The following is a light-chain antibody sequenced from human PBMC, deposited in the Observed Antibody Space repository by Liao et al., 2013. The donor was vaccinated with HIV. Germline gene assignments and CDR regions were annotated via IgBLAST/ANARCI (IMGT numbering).Light chain of an antibody. CDR3: QVWDSSYVV. Sequence: SYVLTQPPSVSVAPGKTARITCGGNNIGSKNVHWYQQRPGQAPVLVIYYDSNRPSGIPERFSGSNSGNTATLTITRVEAGDEADYYCQVWDSSYVVFGGGTKLTVL. V-gene: IGLV3-21*01. J-gene: IGLJ2*01. CDR1: NIGSKN. CDR2: YDS.